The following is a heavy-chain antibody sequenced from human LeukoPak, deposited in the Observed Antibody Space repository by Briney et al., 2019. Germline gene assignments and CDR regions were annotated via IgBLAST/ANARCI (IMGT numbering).Heavy chain of an antibody. J-gene: IGHJ4*02. Sequence: SETLSLTCAVYGGSFSGYYWTWIRQPPGKGLEWIGEINHSGSTNYNPSLKSRVTISVDTSKNQFSLKLSSVTAADTAVYYCYGMTTVTTGSDYWGQGTLVTVSS. V-gene: IGHV4-34*03. CDR2: INHSGST. CDR3: YGMTTVTTGSDY. CDR1: GGSFSGYY. D-gene: IGHD4-17*01.